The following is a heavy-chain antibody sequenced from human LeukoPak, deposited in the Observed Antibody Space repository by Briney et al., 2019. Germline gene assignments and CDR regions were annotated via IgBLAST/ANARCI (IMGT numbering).Heavy chain of an antibody. D-gene: IGHD2-2*01. V-gene: IGHV1-2*02. CDR2: INPNSGGT. CDR1: GYTFTGYY. J-gene: IGHJ5*02. Sequence: ASVKVSCKASGYTFTGYYMHWVRQAPGQGLEWMGWINPNSGGTNYAQKFQGRVTMTRETSISTAYMELSRLRSDDTAVYYCARSRDYCSSTSCYAHENWFEPWGQGTLVTVSS. CDR3: ARSRDYCSSTSCYAHENWFEP.